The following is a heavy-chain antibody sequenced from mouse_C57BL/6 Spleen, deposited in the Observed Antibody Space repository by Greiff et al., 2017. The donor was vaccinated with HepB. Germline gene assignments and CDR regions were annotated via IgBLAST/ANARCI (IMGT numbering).Heavy chain of an antibody. D-gene: IGHD2-5*01. CDR2: IWTGGGT. V-gene: IGHV2-9-1*01. CDR1: GFSFTSYS. Sequence: QVQLKESGPGLVEPSQSLSITCTVSGFSFTSYSISWVRQPPGKGLEWLGVIWTGGGTNYNSAIKSRQSISKDNSKSQVFLKRNSLQTDDTARYYCARAYYSNSAWFAYWGQGTLVTVSA. J-gene: IGHJ3*01. CDR3: ARAYYSNSAWFAY.